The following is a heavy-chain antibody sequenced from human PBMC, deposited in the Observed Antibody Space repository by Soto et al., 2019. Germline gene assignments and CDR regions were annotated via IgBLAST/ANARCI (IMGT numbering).Heavy chain of an antibody. V-gene: IGHV3-30*18. D-gene: IGHD4-17*01. Sequence: QVQLVESGGGVVQPGRSPRLSCAASGFTFSSYGMHWVRQAPGKGLEWVAVISYDGSNKYYADSVKGRFTISRDNSKNTLYLQMNSLRAEDTAVYYCAKGHDYGGNSGWRYFDYWGQGTLVTVSS. J-gene: IGHJ4*02. CDR2: ISYDGSNK. CDR3: AKGHDYGGNSGWRYFDY. CDR1: GFTFSSYG.